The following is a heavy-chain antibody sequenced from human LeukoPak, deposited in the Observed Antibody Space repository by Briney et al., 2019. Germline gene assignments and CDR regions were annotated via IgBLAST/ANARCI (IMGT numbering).Heavy chain of an antibody. CDR1: GGSISSGGYS. V-gene: IGHV4-30-2*01. Sequence: PSQTLSLTCAVSGGSISSGGYSWSWIRQPPGKGLEWIGYIYHSGSTYYNPSLKSRVTISVDRSKNQFSLKLSSVTAADTAVYYCARDGSIRGYYYGMDVWGQGTTVTVSS. CDR2: IYHSGST. D-gene: IGHD1-26*01. CDR3: ARDGSIRGYYYGMDV. J-gene: IGHJ6*02.